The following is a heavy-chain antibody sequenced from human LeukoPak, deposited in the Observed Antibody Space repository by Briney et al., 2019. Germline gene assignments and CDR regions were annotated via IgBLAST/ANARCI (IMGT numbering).Heavy chain of an antibody. CDR3: TTGYASAAHDGY. CDR2: IKSKDDGGTT. Sequence: GGSLRLSCAASGFTFSRAWMNWVRQAPGKGVEWVGRIKSKDDGGTTDYAAPVKGRFTISTSDSKNTLYLQMDSLGTDDTALYYGTTGYASAAHDGYWGQGTLVTVSS. D-gene: IGHD6-25*01. CDR1: GFTFSRAW. V-gene: IGHV3-15*01. J-gene: IGHJ4*02.